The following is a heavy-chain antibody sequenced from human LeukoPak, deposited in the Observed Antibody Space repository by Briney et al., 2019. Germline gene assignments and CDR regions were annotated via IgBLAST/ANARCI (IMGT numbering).Heavy chain of an antibody. CDR1: GYTFTGYY. CDR2: INPNSGGT. CDR3: ARDAKMVRGFVY. V-gene: IGHV1-2*02. Sequence: ASAKVSCKASGYTFTGYYMHWVRQAPGQGLEWMGWINPNSGGTNYAQKFQGRVTMTRDTSISTAYMELSRLRSDDTAVYYCARDAKMVRGFVYWGQGTLVTVSS. D-gene: IGHD3-10*01. J-gene: IGHJ4*02.